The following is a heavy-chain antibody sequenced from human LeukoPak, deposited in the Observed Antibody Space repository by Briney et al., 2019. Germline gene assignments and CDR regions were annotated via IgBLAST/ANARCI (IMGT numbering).Heavy chain of an antibody. CDR1: GFTFSSYA. J-gene: IGHJ4*02. Sequence: GGSLRLSCAASGFTFSSYAMSWVRQAPGKGLEWVSAISGSGGSTYYADSVKGRFTISRDNSKNTLYLQMNSLRAQDTAVYYCAKDRGRITGTASYFDYWGQGTLVTVSS. V-gene: IGHV3-23*01. D-gene: IGHD1-7*01. CDR2: ISGSGGST. CDR3: AKDRGRITGTASYFDY.